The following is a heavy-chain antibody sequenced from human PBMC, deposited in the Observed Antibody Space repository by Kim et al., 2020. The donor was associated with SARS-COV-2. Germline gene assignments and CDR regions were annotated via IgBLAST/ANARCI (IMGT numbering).Heavy chain of an antibody. J-gene: IGHJ6*02. Sequence: GGSLRLSCAASGFTFSSSGMHWVRQAPGKGLEWVAVIWYDGSNKYYADSVKGRFTISRDNSKNTLYLQMNSLRAEDTAVYYCARDTRDYYGMDVWGQGTTGTVS. CDR2: IWYDGSNK. CDR3: ARDTRDYYGMDV. CDR1: GFTFSSSG. V-gene: IGHV3-33*01.